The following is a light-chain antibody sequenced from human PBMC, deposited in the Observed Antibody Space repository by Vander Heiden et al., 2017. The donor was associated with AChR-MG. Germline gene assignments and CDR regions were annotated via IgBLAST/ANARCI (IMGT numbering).Light chain of an antibody. CDR3: QRHSYGPLT. CDR1: QSIDSN. CDR2: GAS. J-gene: IGKJ3*01. V-gene: IGKV3-15*01. Sequence: EIVMTQSPAPLSVSPGEKATLSCRASQSIDSNLAWYQQRPGQAPRLLIYGASTRATGIPVRFSGSGSGTEFTLTISSLQSEDFAVYYCQRHSYGPLTFGPGTKVDIK.